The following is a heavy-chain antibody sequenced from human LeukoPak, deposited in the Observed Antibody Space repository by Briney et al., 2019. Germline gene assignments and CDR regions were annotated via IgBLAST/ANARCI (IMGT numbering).Heavy chain of an antibody. CDR3: ARRHSSSWSRRTYYYYMDV. CDR1: GYTFTGYY. J-gene: IGHJ6*03. CDR2: INPNSGGT. D-gene: IGHD6-13*01. Sequence: ASVKVSCKASGYTFTGYYMHWVRQAPGQGLEWMGWINPNSGGTNYAQKFQGRVTMTRDTSISTAYMELSRLRSDDTAVYYCARRHSSSWSRRTYYYYMDVWGKGTTVTVSS. V-gene: IGHV1-2*02.